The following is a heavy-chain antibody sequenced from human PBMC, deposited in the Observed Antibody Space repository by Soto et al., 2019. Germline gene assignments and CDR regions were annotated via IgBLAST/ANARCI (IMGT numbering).Heavy chain of an antibody. D-gene: IGHD3-16*01. CDR2: ISHTGST. Sequence: QLQLQESGSGLVKPSQTLSLTCAVSGGSISSGNSYSWSWIRQPPGKGLEWIGSISHTGSTSYNPSLMGRVTMSVDKYKNQFSLKLSSVTAADMAVYYCARAVAPYLGTWFDPWGQGTLVIVSS. V-gene: IGHV4-30-2*01. J-gene: IGHJ5*02. CDR1: GGSISSGNSYS. CDR3: ARAVAPYLGTWFDP.